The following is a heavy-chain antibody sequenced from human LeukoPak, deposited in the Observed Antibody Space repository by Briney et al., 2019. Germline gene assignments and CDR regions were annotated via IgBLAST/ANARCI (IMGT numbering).Heavy chain of an antibody. V-gene: IGHV3-48*04. CDR2: ISSSDSTI. CDR1: GFTFSSFS. Sequence: PGGSLRLSCAASGFTFSSFSMDWVRQAPGKGLEWVSYISSSDSTIFYADSVKGRLTISRDNAKNSLFLQMDSLGAEDTAVYYCARDLGYSYPYYFDNWGQGTLVTVSS. D-gene: IGHD5-18*01. J-gene: IGHJ4*02. CDR3: ARDLGYSYPYYFDN.